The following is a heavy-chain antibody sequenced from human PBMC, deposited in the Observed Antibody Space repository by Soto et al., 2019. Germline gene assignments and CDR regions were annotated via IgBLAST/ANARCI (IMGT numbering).Heavy chain of an antibody. CDR2: IYRSGST. CDR1: GGSISSSYW. J-gene: IGHJ3*02. D-gene: IGHD3-22*01. CDR3: ARRRITMMVVVFDAFDI. Sequence: SETLSLTCTVSGGSISSSYWWSWVRQPPGKGLEWIGEIYRSGSTNYNPSLKSRVTISVDKSKNQFSLKLSSVTAADTAVYFCARRRITMMVVVFDAFDIWGQGTMVTVSS. V-gene: IGHV4-4*02.